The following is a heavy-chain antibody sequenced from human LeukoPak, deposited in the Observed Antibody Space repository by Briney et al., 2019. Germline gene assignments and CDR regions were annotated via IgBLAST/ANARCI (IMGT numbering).Heavy chain of an antibody. Sequence: GRSLRLSCAASGFTFDDYAMHWVRQAPGKGLEWVSGISWNSGSIGYADSVKGRFNISRDNAKNSLYLQMNSLRAEDTALYYCAKGIVRGLLLWFGDLTFDYWGQGTLVTVSS. CDR1: GFTFDDYA. CDR2: ISWNSGSI. V-gene: IGHV3-9*01. CDR3: AKGIVRGLLLWFGDLTFDY. J-gene: IGHJ4*02. D-gene: IGHD3-10*01.